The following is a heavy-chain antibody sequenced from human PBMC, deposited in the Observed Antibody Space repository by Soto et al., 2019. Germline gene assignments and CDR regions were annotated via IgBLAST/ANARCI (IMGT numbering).Heavy chain of an antibody. J-gene: IGHJ4*02. V-gene: IGHV4-30-4*01. CDR3: ARADDFSARFDY. Sequence: QVQLQESGPGLVKPSQTLSLTCTVSGGSISSGDFYWSWIRQPPGKGLELIGNIYYSGSTYYNPSLRSRAIMSVDTSQNQFSLKLSSLTAAGTAVYFCARADDFSARFDYWGQGALVTVSS. D-gene: IGHD4-4*01. CDR1: GGSISSGDFY. CDR2: IYYSGST.